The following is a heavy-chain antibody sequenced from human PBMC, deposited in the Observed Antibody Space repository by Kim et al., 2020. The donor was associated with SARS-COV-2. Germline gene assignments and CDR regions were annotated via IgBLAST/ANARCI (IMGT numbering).Heavy chain of an antibody. CDR2: IKQDGSEK. Sequence: GGSLRLSCAASGFTFSSYWMSWVRQAPGKGLEWVANIKQDGSEKYYVDSVKGRFTISRDNAKNSLYLQMNSLRAEDTAVYYCARDRGEVYGSGSLGPMPIIDYWGQGTLVTVSS. CDR1: GFTFSSYW. D-gene: IGHD3-10*01. CDR3: ARDRGEVYGSGSLGPMPIIDY. V-gene: IGHV3-7*01. J-gene: IGHJ4*02.